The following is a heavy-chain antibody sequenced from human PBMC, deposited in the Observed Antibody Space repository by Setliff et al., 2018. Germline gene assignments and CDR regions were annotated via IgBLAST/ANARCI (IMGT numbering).Heavy chain of an antibody. J-gene: IGHJ5*02. CDR1: DGSLSTYY. Sequence: PSETLSLTCTVSDGSLSTYYWSWIRQPPGKGLEFIGYVYYSGTAYYSPSLRSRLTISLDTSKNQFSLSLRSVTAADTAVYYCATDGPVLNGDYISWGQGTLVTVSS. V-gene: IGHV4-59*12. D-gene: IGHD3-10*01. CDR3: ATDGPVLNGDYIS. CDR2: VYYSGTA.